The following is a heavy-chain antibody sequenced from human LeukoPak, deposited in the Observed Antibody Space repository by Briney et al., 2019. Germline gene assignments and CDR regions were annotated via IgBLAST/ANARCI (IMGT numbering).Heavy chain of an antibody. J-gene: IGHJ6*03. CDR1: GYTFT. Sequence: ASVKVSCKASGYTFTIHWVRQASGQGLEWMGWMNPTSGNTGYAQKFQGRVTMTRNTSISTADMELSSLRSEDTAVYYCARVPRPFYYYYIDVWGKGTTVTISS. V-gene: IGHV1-8*01. CDR3: ARVPRPFYYYYIDV. CDR2: MNPTSGNT. D-gene: IGHD6-6*01.